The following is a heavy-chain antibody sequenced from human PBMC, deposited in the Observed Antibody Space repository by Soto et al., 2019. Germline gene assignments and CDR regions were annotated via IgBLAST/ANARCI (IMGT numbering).Heavy chain of an antibody. V-gene: IGHV5-10-1*01. CDR1: EYMITNYW. J-gene: IGHJ6*02. CDR3: ASHNFFCGGDCNSSGMDV. D-gene: IGHD2-21*02. Sequence: NSSRGSEYMITNYWTHHVSKKSGGGLEWLGRIDPSDSYTKYNPSFQGHVTISADKSTSTAYLQWSSLRASDTAVYYCASHNFFCGGDCNSSGMDVWGQGTTVTVSS. CDR2: IDPSDSYT.